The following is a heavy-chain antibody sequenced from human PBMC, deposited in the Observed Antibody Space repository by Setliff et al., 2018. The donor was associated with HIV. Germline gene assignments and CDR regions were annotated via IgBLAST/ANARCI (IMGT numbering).Heavy chain of an antibody. CDR1: GDSVRSSRYY. V-gene: IGHV4-61*02. CDR3: AKTIGRYFDIFDN. J-gene: IGHJ4*02. D-gene: IGHD3-9*01. CDR2: SDSSGMT. Sequence: SETLSLTCTVSGDSVRSSRYYWSWIRQPAGMGLEWIGRSDSSGMTNCNPSLQSRVTISVDTSKDQFSLKLNSVTAADTAVYYCAKTIGRYFDIFDNWGQGTLVTVSS.